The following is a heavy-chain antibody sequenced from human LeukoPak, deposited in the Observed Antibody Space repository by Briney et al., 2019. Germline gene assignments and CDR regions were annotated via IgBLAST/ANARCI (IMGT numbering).Heavy chain of an antibody. CDR3: ARDLGYCSGGSCLTFDY. Sequence: GRSLRLSCAASGFTFSSYAMHWVRQAPGKGLEWVAVISYDGSNKYYADSVKGRFTISRDNSKNTLYLQMNSLRAEDTAVYYCARDLGYCSGGSCLTFDYWGQGTPVTVSS. J-gene: IGHJ4*02. D-gene: IGHD2-15*01. CDR1: GFTFSSYA. V-gene: IGHV3-30-3*01. CDR2: ISYDGSNK.